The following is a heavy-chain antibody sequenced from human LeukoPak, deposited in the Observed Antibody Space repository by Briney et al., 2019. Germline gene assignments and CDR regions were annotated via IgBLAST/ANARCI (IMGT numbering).Heavy chain of an antibody. D-gene: IGHD2-21*02. J-gene: IGHJ4*02. V-gene: IGHV3-33*08. CDR1: GFSFGSFG. CDR2: IWNDGSNA. Sequence: GGSLRLSCAASGFSFGSFGMHWVRQAPGKGLEWVAIIWNDGSNAYYRESVKGRFTISRDNSKNILYLQMNSLRAEDTAAYFCARGGQPQYCGGDCYYFDYWGQGTLVTVSS. CDR3: ARGGQPQYCGGDCYYFDY.